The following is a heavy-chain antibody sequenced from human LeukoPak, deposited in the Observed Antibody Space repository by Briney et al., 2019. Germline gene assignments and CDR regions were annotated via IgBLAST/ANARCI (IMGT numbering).Heavy chain of an antibody. V-gene: IGHV1-69*05. Sequence: SVKVSCKXSGGTFSSYAISWVRQAPGQGLEGMGRIIPIFGTANYAQKFQGRVTITTDESTSTAYMELSSLRSEDTAVYYCASSYGDDGAFDIWGQGTMVTVSS. J-gene: IGHJ3*02. CDR2: IIPIFGTA. CDR1: GGTFSSYA. CDR3: ASSYGDDGAFDI. D-gene: IGHD4-17*01.